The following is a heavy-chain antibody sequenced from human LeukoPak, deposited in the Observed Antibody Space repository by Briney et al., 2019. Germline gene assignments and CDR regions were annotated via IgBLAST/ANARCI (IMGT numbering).Heavy chain of an antibody. J-gene: IGHJ4*02. Sequence: PGGSLRLSCAASGFTFSSYAMSWVRQAPGKGLGWVSAISGSGGSTYYADSVKGRFTISRDNSKNTLYLQMNSLRAEDTAVYYCAKGISGGQLVHGYWGQGTLVTVSS. D-gene: IGHD6-13*01. CDR2: ISGSGGST. V-gene: IGHV3-23*01. CDR3: AKGISGGQLVHGY. CDR1: GFTFSSYA.